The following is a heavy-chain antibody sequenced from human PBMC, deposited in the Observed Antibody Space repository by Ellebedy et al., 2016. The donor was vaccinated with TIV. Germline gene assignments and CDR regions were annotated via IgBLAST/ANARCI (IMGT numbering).Heavy chain of an antibody. CDR1: GFTFSSYA. D-gene: IGHD2-8*01. V-gene: IGHV3-23*01. CDR2: VRGSGGSA. J-gene: IGHJ4*02. Sequence: GESLKISCAASGFTFSSYAMSWVRQAPGKGLEWVSGVRGSGGSAYYADSVKGRFTISRDNSKNTLYLQMNSLRAEDTAVYYCAKFGFCTNGLCSAFDNWGQGTLVTVSS. CDR3: AKFGFCTNGLCSAFDN.